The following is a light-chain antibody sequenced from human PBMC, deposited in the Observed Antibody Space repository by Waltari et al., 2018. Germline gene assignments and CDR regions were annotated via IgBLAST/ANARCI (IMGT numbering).Light chain of an antibody. CDR3: QQAKSFPHT. Sequence: DIQTTQSPSSVSASVGARVTIPCRASQDINNCLAWYQQKPGKAPNLLIYDASSLESGVPSRFSGSGSGADFTLTITSLQSEDFATYYCQQAKSFPHTFGGGTKVEIK. CDR2: DAS. V-gene: IGKV1-12*01. J-gene: IGKJ4*01. CDR1: QDINNC.